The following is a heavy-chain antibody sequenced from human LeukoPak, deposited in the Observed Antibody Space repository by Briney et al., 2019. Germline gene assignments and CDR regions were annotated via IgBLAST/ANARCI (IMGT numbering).Heavy chain of an antibody. D-gene: IGHD3-10*01. J-gene: IGHJ5*02. CDR2: ISYDGSNK. V-gene: IGHV3-30*18. Sequence: GRSLRLSCAASGFTFSSYGMHWVRQAPGKGLEWVAVISYDGSNKYYADSVKGRFTISRDNSKNTLYLQMNSLRAEDTAVYYCAKDSGGSWFDPWGQGTLVTVSS. CDR3: AKDSGGSWFDP. CDR1: GFTFSSYG.